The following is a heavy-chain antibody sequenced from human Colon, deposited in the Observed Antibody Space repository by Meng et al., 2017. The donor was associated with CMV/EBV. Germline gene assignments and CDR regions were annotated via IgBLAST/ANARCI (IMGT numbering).Heavy chain of an antibody. CDR3: ARSRIQLWLNYFDY. CDR1: GFTFSSYE. V-gene: IGHV3-48*03. D-gene: IGHD5-18*01. Sequence: GGSLRLSCAASGFTFSSYEMNWVRQAPGKGLEWVSYISSSGSTICYADSVKGRFTISRDNAKNSLYLQMNSLRAEDTAVYYCARSRIQLWLNYFDYWGQGTLVTVSS. CDR2: ISSSGSTI. J-gene: IGHJ4*02.